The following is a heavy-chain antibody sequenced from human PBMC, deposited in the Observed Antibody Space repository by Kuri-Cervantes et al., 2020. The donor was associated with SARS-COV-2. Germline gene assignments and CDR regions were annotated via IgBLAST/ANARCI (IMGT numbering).Heavy chain of an antibody. J-gene: IGHJ4*02. Sequence: GGSLRLSCAASGFTFSSYSMNWVRQAPEKGLEWVSYISSSSSYKYYADSVKGRFTISRDNSKNTLYLQMNSLRAEDTAVYYCATGLSSGWYYANSGHYFDYWGQGTLVTVSS. V-gene: IGHV3-21*01. D-gene: IGHD6-19*01. CDR1: GFTFSSYS. CDR2: ISSSSSYK. CDR3: ATGLSSGWYYANSGHYFDY.